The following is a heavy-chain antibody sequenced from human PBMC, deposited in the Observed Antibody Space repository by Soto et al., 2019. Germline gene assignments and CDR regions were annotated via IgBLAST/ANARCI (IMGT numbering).Heavy chain of an antibody. J-gene: IGHJ6*02. Sequence: QVQLVQSGAEVKKPGSSVKVSCKASGGTFSSSAITWVRQAPGQGLEWMGMIIPIFGTVNYAQKFQGRVTITADESKSTAYVELSSLTSDDTAVYYCARGPTKQLWSVRYYSGMDVWGLGTTVTVSS. D-gene: IGHD5-18*01. CDR2: IIPIFGTV. CDR1: GGTFSSSA. V-gene: IGHV1-69*18. CDR3: ARGPTKQLWSVRYYSGMDV.